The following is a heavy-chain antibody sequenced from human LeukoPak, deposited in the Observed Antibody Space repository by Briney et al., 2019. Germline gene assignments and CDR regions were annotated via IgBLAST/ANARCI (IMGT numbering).Heavy chain of an antibody. CDR3: ARGASRSFDY. J-gene: IGHJ4*02. CDR2: MNPNSGDT. CDR1: GYTFTSYD. V-gene: IGHV1-8*01. Sequence: ASVRVSCKASGYTFTSYDINWVRQATGQGLEWMGWMNPNSGDTGNVQKFHGRVTFTRDTSKSTAYMELSSLRSEDTAVYFCARGASRSFDYWGQGTLVTVSS.